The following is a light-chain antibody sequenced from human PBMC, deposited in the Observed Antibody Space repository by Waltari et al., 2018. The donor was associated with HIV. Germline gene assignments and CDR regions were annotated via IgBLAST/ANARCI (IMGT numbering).Light chain of an antibody. V-gene: IGKV3-11*01. CDR2: DAS. CDR1: QSISSS. Sequence: EVILTQSPATLSVSPGDTATLSCRASQSISSSLAWYQHKPGQAPRLLIYDASKRATGIPARFSGSGSGTDFTLTVSRLEPEDFAVYYCQQRSNWPSITFGQGTRLEIK. J-gene: IGKJ5*01. CDR3: QQRSNWPSIT.